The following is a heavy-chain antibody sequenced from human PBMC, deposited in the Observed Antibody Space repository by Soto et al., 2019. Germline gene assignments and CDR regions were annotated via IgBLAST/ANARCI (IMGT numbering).Heavy chain of an antibody. V-gene: IGHV4-34*01. CDR1: GGSFSGNY. CDR2: ISHSGSGT. CDR3: ARAHLPGGNTFYYDY. Sequence: QVQLQQWGAGLLKPSETLTLTCTVYGGSFSGNYWRWIRQPPGMGLEWIGEISHSGSGTNYNPSLKSRVTISVYTSKNQISLQLSSVTAADTAMYYSARAHLPGGNTFYYDYWGQGTLVSVSS. J-gene: IGHJ4*02. D-gene: IGHD2-15*01.